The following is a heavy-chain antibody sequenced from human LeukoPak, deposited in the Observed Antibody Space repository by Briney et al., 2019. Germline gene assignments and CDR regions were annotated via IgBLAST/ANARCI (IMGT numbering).Heavy chain of an antibody. V-gene: IGHV3-72*01. D-gene: IGHD3-16*01. CDR2: IRNKANSYTT. CDR1: GFTFSDHY. Sequence: PGGSLRLSCAASGFTFSDHYMDWVRQAAGKGLEWVGRIRNKANSYTTEYAASVKGRFTISRDDSKNSLYLQMNSLKTEDTAVCYCAQSGSYAAFDYWGQGTLVTVSS. CDR3: AQSGSYAAFDY. J-gene: IGHJ4*02.